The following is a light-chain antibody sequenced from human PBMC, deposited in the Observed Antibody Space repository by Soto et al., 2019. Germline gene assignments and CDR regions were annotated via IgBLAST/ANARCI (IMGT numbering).Light chain of an antibody. Sequence: DIQMTQSPSSLSASLGDRVSITCRASQDIGKCLAWFQPQPGKAPKSLIYAASSLQSGVPSTFSGSESETDCPRTVSSLQPYDFAIYYGPHDFTYPFTFGPGTRVDV. V-gene: IGKV1-16*01. J-gene: IGKJ3*01. CDR2: AAS. CDR1: QDIGKC. CDR3: PHDFTYPFT.